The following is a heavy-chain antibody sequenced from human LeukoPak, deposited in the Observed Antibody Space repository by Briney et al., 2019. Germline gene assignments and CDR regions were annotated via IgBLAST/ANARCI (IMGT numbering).Heavy chain of an antibody. V-gene: IGHV4-39*01. J-gene: IGHJ5*02. CDR3: ARHRGYYDSSPYNWFDP. CDR1: GGSISSSSCY. D-gene: IGHD3-22*01. CDR2: IYYSGST. Sequence: SETLSLTCTVSGGSISSSSCYWGWIRQPPGKGLEWIGSIYYSGSTYYNPSLKSRVTMSVDTSKNQFSLKLSSVTAADTAVYYCARHRGYYDSSPYNWFDPWGQGTLVTVSS.